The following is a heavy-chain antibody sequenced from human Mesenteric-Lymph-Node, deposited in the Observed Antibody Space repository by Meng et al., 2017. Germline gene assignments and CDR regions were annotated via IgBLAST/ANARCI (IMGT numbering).Heavy chain of an antibody. J-gene: IGHJ4*02. CDR3: AKGSYTSSFEAWH. CDR1: GFTFNTYA. D-gene: IGHD3-3*01. CDR2: ISGGAETT. V-gene: IGHV3-23*01. Sequence: GESLKISCAASGFTFNTYAMSWVRQAPGKGLEWVSGISGGAETTYYADSAKGRFTISRDNSKNTLNLQMNSLRAEDTAVYYCAKGSYTSSFEAWHWGQGTLVTVYS.